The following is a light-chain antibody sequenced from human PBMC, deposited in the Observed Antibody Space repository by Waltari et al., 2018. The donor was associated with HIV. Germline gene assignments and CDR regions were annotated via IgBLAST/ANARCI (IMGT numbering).Light chain of an antibody. CDR1: SGNIATNY. Sequence: FVLTQPHSVSESPGKTVTISCTRNSGNIATNYVQWYQQRPGSSPTTVISEDNQRPSGFPVRFSGSIDSSFNSAALTISGLVSDDESDYYFQSYDIIVLIFCVLTWLTVL. CDR3: QSYDIIVLI. CDR2: EDN. V-gene: IGLV6-57*01. J-gene: IGLJ2*01.